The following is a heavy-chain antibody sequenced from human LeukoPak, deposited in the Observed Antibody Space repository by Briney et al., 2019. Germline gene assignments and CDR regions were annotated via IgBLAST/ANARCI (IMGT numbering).Heavy chain of an antibody. CDR2: IYTTGST. CDR3: ARGGRIEGELLRRHYFDY. V-gene: IGHV4-61*02. Sequence: SETLSLTCTVSGGSISSGSYYWSWIRQPAGKGLDWIGRIYTTGSTNYNPSLKSRVTISVDTSKNQFSLKLSSVTAADTAVYYCARGGRIEGELLRRHYFDYWGQGTLVTVSS. D-gene: IGHD1-26*01. J-gene: IGHJ4*02. CDR1: GGSISSGSYY.